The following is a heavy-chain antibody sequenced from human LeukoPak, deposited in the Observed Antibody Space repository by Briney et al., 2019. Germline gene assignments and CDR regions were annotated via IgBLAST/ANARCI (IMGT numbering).Heavy chain of an antibody. V-gene: IGHV3-30*02. D-gene: IGHD5-18*01. J-gene: IGHJ3*02. CDR3: VVSYLYAFDI. CDR2: IWYDGINK. CDR1: GLTFSSYG. Sequence: PGGSLRLSCAASGLTFSSYGMHWVRQAPGKGPEWVAVIWYDGINKYYADSVKGRFTISRDNSKSTLYLQMSSLRAEDTAVYYCVVSYLYAFDIWGQGTMVTVSS.